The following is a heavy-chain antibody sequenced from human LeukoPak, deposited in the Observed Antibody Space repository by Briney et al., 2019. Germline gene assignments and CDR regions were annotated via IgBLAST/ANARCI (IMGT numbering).Heavy chain of an antibody. CDR2: IYSGGST. Sequence: GGSLRLSCAASGFTVSSNYMSWVRQAPGKGLEWVSVIYSGGSTYYADSVKGRFTISRDNSKNTLYLQMNSLRAEDTAVYYCARVDYYDSSGYYNNLDYWGQGTLVTVSS. CDR1: GFTVSSNY. CDR3: ARVDYYDSSGYYNNLDY. V-gene: IGHV3-66*01. D-gene: IGHD3-22*01. J-gene: IGHJ4*02.